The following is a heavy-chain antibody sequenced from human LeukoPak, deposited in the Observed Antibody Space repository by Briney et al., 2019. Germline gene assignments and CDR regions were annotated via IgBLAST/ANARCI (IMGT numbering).Heavy chain of an antibody. D-gene: IGHD3-10*01. CDR2: ISSSSSYI. V-gene: IGHV3-21*01. CDR3: ARSSITMVRGVIKSTTSWYHYYNMDV. CDR1: GFFFTDYA. J-gene: IGHJ6*03. Sequence: GGSLRLSCTASGFFFTDYAINWVRLVPGKGLEWVASISSSSSYIYYADSVKGRFTISRDNAKNSLYLQMNSLRAEDTAVYYCARSSITMVRGVIKSTTSWYHYYNMDVWGKGTTVTVSS.